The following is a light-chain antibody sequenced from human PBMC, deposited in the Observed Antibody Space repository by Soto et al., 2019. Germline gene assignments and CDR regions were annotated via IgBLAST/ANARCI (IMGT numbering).Light chain of an antibody. J-gene: IGKJ5*01. Sequence: DIQMTQSPPSLSASMRDKITIPCRASQSISKDLGWYRQKPGKAPDRLIYAASSLQSGVPSRFSGGGSGTEFTLTITGLQPEDFAAYYCQQNSSNPSTFGQGTRLEIK. CDR1: QSISKD. CDR2: AAS. V-gene: IGKV1-17*01. CDR3: QQNSSNPST.